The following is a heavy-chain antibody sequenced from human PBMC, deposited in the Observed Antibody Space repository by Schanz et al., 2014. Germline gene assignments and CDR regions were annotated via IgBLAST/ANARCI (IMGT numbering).Heavy chain of an antibody. Sequence: EVQLVESGGGLVQPGGSLRLSCSASGFTFSIYAMHWVRQAPGKGLEYVSAISHDGYSTYYADSVKGRFTISRDNSKNTLYLQMNSLRPEDTAVYYCAKGRFGELSAFDIWGQGTMVTVSS. CDR1: GFTFSIYA. D-gene: IGHD3-10*01. V-gene: IGHV3-64D*06. CDR2: ISHDGYST. CDR3: AKGRFGELSAFDI. J-gene: IGHJ3*02.